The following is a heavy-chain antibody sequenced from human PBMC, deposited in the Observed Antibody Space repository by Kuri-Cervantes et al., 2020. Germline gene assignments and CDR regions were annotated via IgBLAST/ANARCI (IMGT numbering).Heavy chain of an antibody. CDR2: IFSNDEK. D-gene: IGHD5-24*01. J-gene: IGHJ4*02. V-gene: IGHV2-26*01. Sequence: ETLSLTCAVYGGSFSGYYWSWIRQPPGKALEWLAHIFSNDEKSYSTSLKSRLTISKDTSKSQVVLTMTNMDPVDTATYYCARILKGWPQLTPFDYWGQGTLVTVSS. CDR1: GGSFSGYYW. CDR3: ARILKGWPQLTPFDY.